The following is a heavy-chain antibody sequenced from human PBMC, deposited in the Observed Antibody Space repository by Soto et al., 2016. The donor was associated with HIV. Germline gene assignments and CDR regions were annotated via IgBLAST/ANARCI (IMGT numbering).Heavy chain of an antibody. J-gene: IGHJ4*02. D-gene: IGHD3-3*01. V-gene: IGHV3-74*01. CDR2: INSDGSNT. CDR3: ARDRSFWSGSLYY. Sequence: EVQLVESGGGLVQPGGSLRLSCAASGFNFSSYWMHWVRQAPGKGLMWVSRINSDGSNTRYADSVKGRFSISRDNAKNTVFLQMNSLRADDTAVYYCARDRSFWSGSLYYWGQGTLATVSS. CDR1: GFNFSSYW.